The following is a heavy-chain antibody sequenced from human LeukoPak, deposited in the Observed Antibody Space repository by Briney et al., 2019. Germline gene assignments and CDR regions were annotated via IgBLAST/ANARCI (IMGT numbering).Heavy chain of an antibody. J-gene: IGHJ4*02. V-gene: IGHV3-11*01. CDR1: GFTFSDYY. CDR2: ISSSGSTI. CDR3: ARGVAGATTSSMVFDY. D-gene: IGHD1-26*01. Sequence: GGSLRLSCAASGFTFSDYYMSWIRQAPRKGLGWVSYISSSGSTIYYADSVKGRFTISRDNAKNSLYLQMNSLRAEDTAVYYCARGVAGATTSSMVFDYWGQGTLVTVSS.